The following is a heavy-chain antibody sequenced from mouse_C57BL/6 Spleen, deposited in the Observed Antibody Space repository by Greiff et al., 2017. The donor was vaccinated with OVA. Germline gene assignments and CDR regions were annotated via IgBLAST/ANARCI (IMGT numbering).Heavy chain of an antibody. J-gene: IGHJ4*01. CDR1: GFTFSDYY. CDR3: ARDRAYYSNLYAMDY. D-gene: IGHD2-5*01. Sequence: DVKLVESEGGLVQPGSSMKLSCTASGFTFSDYYMAWVRQVPEKGLEWVANINYDGSSTYYLDSLKSRFIISRDNAKNILYLQMSSLKSEDTATYYCARDRAYYSNLYAMDYWGQGTSVTVSS. V-gene: IGHV5-16*01. CDR2: INYDGSST.